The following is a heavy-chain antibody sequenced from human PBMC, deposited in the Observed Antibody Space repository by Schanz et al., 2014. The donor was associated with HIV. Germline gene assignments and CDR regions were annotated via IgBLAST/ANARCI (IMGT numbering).Heavy chain of an antibody. CDR1: GYTFTSQY. CDR2: ISPSNGNT. D-gene: IGHD1-26*01. Sequence: QVQLVQSGAEVKKPGASVKVSCKASGYTFTSQYMHWVRQAPGQGLEWMGWISPSNGNTNYAQKFQGRVTMTTDTSISTAYLEVDSLKSEDTAVYYCARGPKWEGLMDVWGQGTTVIVSS. V-gene: IGHV1-8*02. J-gene: IGHJ6*02. CDR3: ARGPKWEGLMDV.